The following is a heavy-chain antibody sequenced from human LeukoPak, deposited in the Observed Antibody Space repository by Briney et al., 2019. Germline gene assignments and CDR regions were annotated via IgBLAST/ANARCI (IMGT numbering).Heavy chain of an antibody. J-gene: IGHJ4*02. Sequence: QPGGSLRLSCAASGFTFSSYAMSWVRQAPGKGLEWVSAISGSGGSTYYADSVKGRFTISRDNSKNTLYLQMNSLRAEDTAVYYCARDQSPTRWQLWLLDYWGQGTLVTVSS. V-gene: IGHV3-23*01. CDR1: GFTFSSYA. D-gene: IGHD5-18*01. CDR2: ISGSGGST. CDR3: ARDQSPTRWQLWLLDY.